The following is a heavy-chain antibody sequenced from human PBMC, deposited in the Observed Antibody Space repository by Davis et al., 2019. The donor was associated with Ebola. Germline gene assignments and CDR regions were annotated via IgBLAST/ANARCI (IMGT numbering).Heavy chain of an antibody. CDR1: GFTVSSNY. Sequence: ESLKISCAASGFTVSSNYMSWIRQPPGKGLEWIGYIYYSGSTNYNPSLKSRVTISVDTSKNQFSLKLSSVTAADTAVYYCAREVLHAFDIWGQGTMVTVSS. CDR3: AREVLHAFDI. V-gene: IGHV4-59*02. CDR2: IYYSGST. J-gene: IGHJ3*02. D-gene: IGHD1-1*01.